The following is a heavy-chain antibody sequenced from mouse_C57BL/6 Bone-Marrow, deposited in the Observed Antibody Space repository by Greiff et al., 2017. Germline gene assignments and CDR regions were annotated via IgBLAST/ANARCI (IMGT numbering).Heavy chain of an antibody. CDR2: IYPGNSDT. V-gene: IGHV1-5*01. CDR3: TCYDYDVGAWFAY. D-gene: IGHD2-4*01. J-gene: IGHJ3*01. Sequence: EVQLQESGTVLARPGASVKMSCKTSGYTFTSYWMLWVKQRPGQGLEWIGAIYPGNSDTSYNQKFKGKAKLTAVTSASTAYMELSSLTNEDSAVYYCTCYDYDVGAWFAYWGQGTLVTVSA. CDR1: GYTFTSYW.